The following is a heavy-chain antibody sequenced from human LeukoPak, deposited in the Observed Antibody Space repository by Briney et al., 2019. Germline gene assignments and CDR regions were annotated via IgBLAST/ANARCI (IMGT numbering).Heavy chain of an antibody. CDR3: ATRTGERYYYYVMDV. V-gene: IGHV3-30-3*01. CDR1: GFTFSSYA. CDR2: ISYDGSNK. Sequence: GGSLRLSCAASGFTFSSYAMNWVRQAPGKGLEWVAVISYDGSNKYYADSVKGRFTISRDNSKNTLYLQMNSMRAEDTAVYYCATRTGERYYYYVMDVWGQGTTVTVSS. J-gene: IGHJ6*02. D-gene: IGHD7-27*01.